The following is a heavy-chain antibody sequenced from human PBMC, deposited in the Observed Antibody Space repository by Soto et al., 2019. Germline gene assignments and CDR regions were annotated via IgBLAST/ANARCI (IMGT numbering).Heavy chain of an antibody. CDR2: MNPNSGNT. Sequence: QVQLVQSGAEVKKPGASVKVSCKASGYTFTSYDINWVRQATGQGLEWMGWMNPNSGNTGYAQKFQGRVTMTRNTSISTAYMELSSLRSEDTAVYYCARENYYGSGSYPYYYYYMDVWGKGTTVTVSS. CDR1: GYTFTSYD. D-gene: IGHD3-10*01. CDR3: ARENYYGSGSYPYYYYYMDV. J-gene: IGHJ6*03. V-gene: IGHV1-8*01.